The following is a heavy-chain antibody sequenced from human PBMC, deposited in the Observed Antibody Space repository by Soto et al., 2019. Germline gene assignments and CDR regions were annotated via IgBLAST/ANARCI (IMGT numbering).Heavy chain of an antibody. V-gene: IGHV3-23*01. CDR2: ISGSGSNT. CDR3: AMGVRLHIDV. D-gene: IGHD3-16*01. J-gene: IGHJ4*02. Sequence: GGSLSLSCVTSGFSFSPYAMSWVRQAPGKGLEWVSGISGSGSNTYYADSVKGRFTISRDNSRNTMFLQMKSRRAEDAAIYFCAMGVRLHIDVWGQGTLVTVSS. CDR1: GFSFSPYA.